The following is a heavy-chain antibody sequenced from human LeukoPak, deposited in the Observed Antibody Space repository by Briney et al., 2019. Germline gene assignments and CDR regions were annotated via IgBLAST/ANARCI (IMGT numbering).Heavy chain of an antibody. CDR2: ISTNTGNP. V-gene: IGHV7-4-1*02. D-gene: IGHD4-17*01. CDR3: VRDPYRDYGDSFFDY. Sequence: ASVKVSCKASGYTFTNYALNWVRQAPGQGLEWMGWISTNTGNPTYAQGFTGRFVFSLDTSANTAYVQISSLKAEDTAVYYCVRDPYRDYGDSFFDYWGQGTLVTVSS. CDR1: GYTFTNYA. J-gene: IGHJ4*02.